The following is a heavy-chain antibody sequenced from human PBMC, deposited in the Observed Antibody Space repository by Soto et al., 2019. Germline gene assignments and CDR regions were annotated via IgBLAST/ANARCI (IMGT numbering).Heavy chain of an antibody. CDR1: GFTFDDYA. CDR2: INWNSGSI. V-gene: IGHV3-9*01. J-gene: IGHJ1*01. Sequence: PGGSLRLSCVASGFTFDDYAMHWVRQVPGKGLEWVSGINWNSGSIGYGDSVKGRFAISRDNAKNSLHLQMNSLSAEDTAFYYCVKDESINWYSGHFRHWGQGTRVTVS. D-gene: IGHD6-13*01. CDR3: VKDESINWYSGHFRH.